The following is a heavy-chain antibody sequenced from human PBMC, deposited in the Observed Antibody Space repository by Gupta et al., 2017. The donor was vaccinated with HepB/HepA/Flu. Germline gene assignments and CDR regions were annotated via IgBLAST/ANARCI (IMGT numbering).Heavy chain of an antibody. CDR3: ARRLSGVGMDV. CDR1: GFTFSSYE. Sequence: EVQLVESGGGLVQPGGSLRLSRAASGFTFSSYEMNWVRQAPGKGPEWVSCISSSGSPIYYADSVKGRFTISRDNAKNSLYLQMNSLRAEDTAVYYCARRLSGVGMDVWGQGTTVTVSS. V-gene: IGHV3-48*03. D-gene: IGHD7-27*01. CDR2: ISSSGSPI. J-gene: IGHJ6*02.